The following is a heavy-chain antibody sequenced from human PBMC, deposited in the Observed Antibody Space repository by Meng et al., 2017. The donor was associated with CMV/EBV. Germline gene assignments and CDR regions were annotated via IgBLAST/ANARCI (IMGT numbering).Heavy chain of an antibody. D-gene: IGHD6-6*01. CDR3: ARAVGEYSSSSWHYFDY. J-gene: IGHJ4*02. Sequence: SETLSLTCTVSGGSVSSGSYYWSWIRQPPGKGLEWIGYIYYSGSTNYNPSLKSRVTISVDTSKNQFSLKLSSVTAADTAVYYCARAVGEYSSSSWHYFDYWGQGTLVTVSS. V-gene: IGHV4-61*01. CDR2: IYYSGST. CDR1: GGSVSSGSYY.